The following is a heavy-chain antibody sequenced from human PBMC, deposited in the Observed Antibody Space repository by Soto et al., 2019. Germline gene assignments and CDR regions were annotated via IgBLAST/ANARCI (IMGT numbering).Heavy chain of an antibody. V-gene: IGHV1-3*01. CDR2: INPDNGNT. D-gene: IGHD2-15*01. J-gene: IGHJ5*02. CDR3: ARGIATGQPDP. Sequence: ASVKVSCKASGYTFTRYTMNWVRQAPGQRLEWMGWINPDNGNTKSSQKFQDRVIIARDTSASTAYMDLSSLRSEDTAVYYCARGIATGQPDPWGQGTLVTVYS. CDR1: GYTFTRYT.